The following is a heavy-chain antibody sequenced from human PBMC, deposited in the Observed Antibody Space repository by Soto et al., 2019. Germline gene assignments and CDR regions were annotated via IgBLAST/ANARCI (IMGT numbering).Heavy chain of an antibody. CDR2: INSDGSST. CDR1: GFTFSSYW. D-gene: IGHD2-15*01. Sequence: VQLVESGGGLVQAGESLRLSCAASGFTFSSYWMHWVRQAPGKGLVWVSRINSDGSSTSYAGSVKGRFTISRDNAKNTLYLQMNSLRAEDTAVYYCVRTSLVVAAATREDYWGQGTLVTVSS. V-gene: IGHV3-74*01. J-gene: IGHJ4*02. CDR3: VRTSLVVAAATREDY.